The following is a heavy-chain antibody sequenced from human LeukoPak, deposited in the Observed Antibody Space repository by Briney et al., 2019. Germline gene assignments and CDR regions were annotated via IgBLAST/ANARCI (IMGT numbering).Heavy chain of an antibody. V-gene: IGHV4-30-4*01. J-gene: IGHJ4*02. CDR2: IYYSGST. Sequence: SETLSLTCTVSGGSISSGDYYWSWIRQPPGKGPEWIGYIYYSGSTYYNPSLKSRVTISVDTSKNQFSLKLSSVTAADTAVYYCARGLRSYGPDYWGQGTLVTVSS. CDR3: ARGLRSYGPDY. CDR1: GGSISSGDYY. D-gene: IGHD5-18*01.